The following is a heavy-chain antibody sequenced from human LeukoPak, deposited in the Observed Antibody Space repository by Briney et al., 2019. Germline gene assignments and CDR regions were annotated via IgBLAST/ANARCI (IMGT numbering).Heavy chain of an antibody. Sequence: SETLSLTCSVSGDSISSNSYYWGWIRQPPGKALEWIGSIHYSGNTFYNPSLKSRVTISVDTSKNQFSLKLSSVTAADTAVYYCARQGGYSYGSKNWFDPWGQETLVTVSS. CDR3: ARQGGYSYGSKNWFDP. CDR1: GDSISSNSYY. D-gene: IGHD5-18*01. V-gene: IGHV4-39*01. J-gene: IGHJ5*02. CDR2: IHYSGNT.